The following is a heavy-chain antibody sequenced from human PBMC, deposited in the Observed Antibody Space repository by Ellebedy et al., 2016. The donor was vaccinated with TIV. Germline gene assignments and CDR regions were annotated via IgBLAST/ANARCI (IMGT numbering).Heavy chain of an antibody. D-gene: IGHD5-18*01. Sequence: SETLSLTCTVSGGSVSSGSYYWSWIRQPPGKGLEWIGYIYYSGSTNYNPSLKSRVTISVDTSKNQFSLKLSSVTAADTAVYYCAREPGYIYGLVGGLDYWGQGTLVTVSS. J-gene: IGHJ4*02. V-gene: IGHV4-61*01. CDR2: IYYSGST. CDR1: GGSVSSGSYY. CDR3: AREPGYIYGLVGGLDY.